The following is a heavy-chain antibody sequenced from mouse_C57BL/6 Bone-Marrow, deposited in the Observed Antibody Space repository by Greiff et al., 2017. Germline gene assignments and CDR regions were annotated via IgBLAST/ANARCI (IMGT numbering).Heavy chain of an antibody. Sequence: QVQLKESGAELVRPGASVTLSCKASGYTFTDYEMHWVKQTPVHGLEWIGAIDPETGGTAYNQKFKGKAILTADKSSSTAYMELRSLTSEDSAVYYCTREGPIPFAYWGQGTLVTVSA. V-gene: IGHV1-15*01. D-gene: IGHD3-3*01. CDR3: TREGPIPFAY. J-gene: IGHJ3*01. CDR2: IDPETGGT. CDR1: GYTFTDYE.